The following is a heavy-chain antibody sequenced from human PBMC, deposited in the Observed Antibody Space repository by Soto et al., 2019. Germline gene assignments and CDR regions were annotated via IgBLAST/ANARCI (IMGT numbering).Heavy chain of an antibody. CDR3: AKDNYDYIWGSYRPNDY. CDR1: GFTFSSYA. D-gene: IGHD3-16*02. Sequence: PGGSLRLSCAASGFTFSSYAMSWVRQAPGKGLEWVSAISGSGGSTYYADSVKGRFTISRDNSKNTLYLQMNSLRAEDTAVYYCAKDNYDYIWGSYRPNDYWGQGTLVTVSS. J-gene: IGHJ4*02. CDR2: ISGSGGST. V-gene: IGHV3-23*01.